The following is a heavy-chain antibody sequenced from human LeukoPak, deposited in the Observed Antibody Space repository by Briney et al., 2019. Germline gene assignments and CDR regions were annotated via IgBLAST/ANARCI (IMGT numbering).Heavy chain of an antibody. J-gene: IGHJ6*02. Sequence: GSSVKVSCKASGGTFSSYAISWVRQAPGQGLERMGGIIPIFGTANYAQKFQGRVTITADESTSTAYMELSSLRSEDTAVYYCASAPVVVVAATRYYYYGMDVWGQGTTVTVSS. CDR2: IIPIFGTA. V-gene: IGHV1-69*01. D-gene: IGHD2-15*01. CDR3: ASAPVVVVAATRYYYYGMDV. CDR1: GGTFSSYA.